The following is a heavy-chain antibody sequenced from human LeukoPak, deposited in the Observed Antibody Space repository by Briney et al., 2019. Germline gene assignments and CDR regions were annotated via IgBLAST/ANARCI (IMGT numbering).Heavy chain of an antibody. CDR1: GFTFSSYA. CDR2: ISYDGSNK. D-gene: IGHD6-13*01. V-gene: IGHV3-30*04. CDR3: AKAAGAAAGTVDAFDI. Sequence: GGSLRLSCAASGFTFSSYAMHWVRQAPGKGLEWVAVISYDGSNKYYADSVKGRFTISRVNSKNTLYLQMNSLRAEDTAVYYCAKAAGAAAGTVDAFDIWGQGTMVTVSS. J-gene: IGHJ3*02.